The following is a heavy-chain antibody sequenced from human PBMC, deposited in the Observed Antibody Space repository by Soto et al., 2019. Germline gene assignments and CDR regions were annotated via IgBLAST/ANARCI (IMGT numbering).Heavy chain of an antibody. CDR2: IKSKTDGGTT. CDR3: TTLNDHSNYPWFDP. CDR1: GFTFSNAW. D-gene: IGHD4-4*01. V-gene: IGHV3-15*07. Sequence: GGSLRLSCAASGFTFSNAWMNWVRQAPGKGLEWVGRIKSKTDGGTTDYAAPVKGRFTISRDDSKNTLYLQMNSLKTEDTAVYYCTTLNDHSNYPWFDPWGQGTLVTVSS. J-gene: IGHJ5*02.